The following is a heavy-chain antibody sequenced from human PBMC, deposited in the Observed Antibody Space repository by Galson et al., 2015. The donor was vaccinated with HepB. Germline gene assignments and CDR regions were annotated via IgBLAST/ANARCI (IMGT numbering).Heavy chain of an antibody. CDR1: GFTFSSYG. D-gene: IGHD3-9*01. Sequence: SLRLSCAASGFTFSSYGMHWVRQAPGKGLEWVAVIWYDGSNKYYADSVKGRFTISRDNSKNTLYLQMNSLRAEDTAVYYCARETYDILTGSGYPGSDYWGQGTLVTVSS. J-gene: IGHJ4*02. CDR2: IWYDGSNK. V-gene: IGHV3-33*08. CDR3: ARETYDILTGSGYPGSDY.